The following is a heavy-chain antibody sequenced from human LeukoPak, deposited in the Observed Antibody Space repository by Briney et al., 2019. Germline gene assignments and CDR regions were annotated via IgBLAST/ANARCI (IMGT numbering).Heavy chain of an antibody. Sequence: SETLSLTCAVYGGSFSGYYWSWIRQPPGKGLEWIGEINHSGSTNYNPSLKSRVTISVDTSKNQFSLKLSSVTAADTAVYYCARDNDGHYYFDYWGQGTLVTVSS. D-gene: IGHD2-8*01. J-gene: IGHJ4*02. CDR3: ARDNDGHYYFDY. CDR1: GGSFSGYY. V-gene: IGHV4-34*01. CDR2: INHSGST.